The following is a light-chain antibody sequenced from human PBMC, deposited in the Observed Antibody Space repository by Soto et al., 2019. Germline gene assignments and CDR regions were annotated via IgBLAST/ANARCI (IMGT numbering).Light chain of an antibody. CDR2: ENN. Sequence: QSVLTQPPSVSAAPGQKVTISCSGSSSNIGKNYVSWYQQVPGTAPKLLIYENNNRRSGIADRFSGSKSGTSATLGITGLQTGDEADYYCGTWDSSLSVYVFGTGTKPTVL. V-gene: IGLV1-51*02. CDR1: SSNIGKNY. CDR3: GTWDSSLSVYV. J-gene: IGLJ1*01.